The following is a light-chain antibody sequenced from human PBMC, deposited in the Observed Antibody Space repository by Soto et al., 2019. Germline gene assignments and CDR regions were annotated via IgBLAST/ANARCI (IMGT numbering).Light chain of an antibody. CDR3: QQYEIYPLT. V-gene: IGKV1-5*03. Sequence: IQMTQSPSTLSASVGDRVTITCRASQKINTWVAWYQQRPGKAPKLLIYEASSLEPGVPSRFGGSGSGSDFTLTISSLQPDDFATYYCQQYEIYPLTFGGGTQVV. CDR2: EAS. J-gene: IGKJ4*01. CDR1: QKINTW.